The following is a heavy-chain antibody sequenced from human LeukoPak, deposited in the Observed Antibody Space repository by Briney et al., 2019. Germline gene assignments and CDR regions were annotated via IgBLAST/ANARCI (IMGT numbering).Heavy chain of an antibody. Sequence: SETLSLTCTVSGGSISSSSYYWGWIRQPPGKGLEWIGRIYTSGSTNYNPSLKSRVTMSVDTSKNQFSLKLSSVTAADTAVYYCARDVWGKIAAAGTVLRWFDPWGQGTLVTVSS. CDR3: ARDVWGKIAAAGTVLRWFDP. CDR1: GGSISSSSYY. D-gene: IGHD6-13*01. V-gene: IGHV4-39*07. CDR2: IYTSGST. J-gene: IGHJ5*02.